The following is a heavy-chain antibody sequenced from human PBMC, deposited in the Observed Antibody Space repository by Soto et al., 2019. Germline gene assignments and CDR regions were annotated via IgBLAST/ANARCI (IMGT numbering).Heavy chain of an antibody. Sequence: GGSLRLSCAASRFTFDDYAMHWVRQAPGKGLEWVSLISWDGGSTYYADSVKGRFTISRDNSKNSLYLQMNSLRAEDTALYYCAKDKAARPDAFDIWGQGTMVTVSS. J-gene: IGHJ3*02. D-gene: IGHD6-6*01. CDR3: AKDKAARPDAFDI. CDR1: RFTFDDYA. V-gene: IGHV3-43D*03. CDR2: ISWDGGST.